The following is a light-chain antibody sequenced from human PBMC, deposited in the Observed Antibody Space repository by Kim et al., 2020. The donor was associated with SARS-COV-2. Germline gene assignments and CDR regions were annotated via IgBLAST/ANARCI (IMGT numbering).Light chain of an antibody. V-gene: IGKV1-39*01. CDR1: QRIGNY. J-gene: IGKJ4*01. Sequence: SMGDRVTITCRASQRIGNYLNWYQQRPGKVPRLLIFGASNLQDEVPSRFSGSGSGTDFTLTINGLQAEDFATYYCQQSYYTLPLTFGGGTKVDIK. CDR3: QQSYYTLPLT. CDR2: GAS.